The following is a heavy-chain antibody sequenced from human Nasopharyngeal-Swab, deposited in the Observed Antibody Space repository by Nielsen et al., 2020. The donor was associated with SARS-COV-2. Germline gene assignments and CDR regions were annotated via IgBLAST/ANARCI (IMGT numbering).Heavy chain of an antibody. V-gene: IGHV3-23*01. CDR1: GFTFSSYA. D-gene: IGHD3-10*01. CDR3: ARGVSGSSLGDDAFDI. Sequence: GGSLRLSCAASGFTFSSYAMSWVRQAPGKGLEWVSAISGSGGSTYYADSVKGRFTISRDNSKNTLYLQMNSLRAEDTAVYYCARGVSGSSLGDDAFDIWGQGTMVTVSS. J-gene: IGHJ3*02. CDR2: ISGSGGST.